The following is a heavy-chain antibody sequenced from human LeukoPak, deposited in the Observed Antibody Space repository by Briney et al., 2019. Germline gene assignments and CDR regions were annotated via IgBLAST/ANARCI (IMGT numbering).Heavy chain of an antibody. Sequence: SETLSLTCTVSGGSISSSSYYWGWIRQPPGKGLEWIGSIYYSGSTYYNPSLKSRVTISVDTSKNQFSLKLSSVTAADTAVYYCARATWGSSPLFDYWGQGTLVTVSS. V-gene: IGHV4-39*01. J-gene: IGHJ4*02. CDR3: ARATWGSSPLFDY. CDR1: GGSISSSSYY. D-gene: IGHD6-13*01. CDR2: IYYSGST.